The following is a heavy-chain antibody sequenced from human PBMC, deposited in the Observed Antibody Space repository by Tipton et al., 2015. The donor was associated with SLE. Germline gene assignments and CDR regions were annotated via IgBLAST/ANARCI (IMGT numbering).Heavy chain of an antibody. J-gene: IGHJ4*02. Sequence: TLSLTCTVSGGSIDFYYWNWIRQPPGKGLEFIGYVSASGTTNYNPSLKSRVTLSIDTSKNQFSLNLRSVTAADTAIYYCARRNGAYTSPDYWGQGTLVTVSS. CDR2: VSASGTT. D-gene: IGHD1-1*01. CDR1: GGSIDFYY. V-gene: IGHV4-4*08. CDR3: ARRNGAYTSPDY.